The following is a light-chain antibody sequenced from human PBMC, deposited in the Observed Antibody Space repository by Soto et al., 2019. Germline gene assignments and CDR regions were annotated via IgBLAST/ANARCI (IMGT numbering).Light chain of an antibody. CDR3: QKYNNWPRK. Sequence: EIVMTQSPATLSVSPGEIATLSCSASQTVGSYLAWYQQKAGQAPRLLIYGASTRATGVPARFSGSGSGTEFTLTISSLQSEDFAVYYCQKYNNWPRKFGQGTKVDIK. CDR1: QTVGSY. J-gene: IGKJ1*01. V-gene: IGKV3-15*01. CDR2: GAS.